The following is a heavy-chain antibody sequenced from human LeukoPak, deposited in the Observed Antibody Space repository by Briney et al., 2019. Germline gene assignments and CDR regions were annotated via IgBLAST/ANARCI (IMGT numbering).Heavy chain of an antibody. D-gene: IGHD3-10*01. CDR1: GGTFSSYA. CDR2: IIPSFGTA. Sequence: GASVKVSCKASGGTFSSYAISWVRQAPGQGLEWMGGIIPSFGTANYAQKFQGRVTITADESTSTAYMELSSLRSEDTAVYYCARGAPVWFGGASDSGAFDIWGQGTMVTVSS. J-gene: IGHJ3*02. CDR3: ARGAPVWFGGASDSGAFDI. V-gene: IGHV1-69*13.